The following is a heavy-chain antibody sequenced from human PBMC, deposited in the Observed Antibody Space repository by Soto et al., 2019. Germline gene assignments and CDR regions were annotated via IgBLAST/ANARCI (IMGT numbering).Heavy chain of an antibody. V-gene: IGHV3-23*01. Sequence: GGSLRLSCAASGFTFSSYAMSWVRQAPGKGLEWVSAISGSGGSTYYADSGKGRFTISRDNSKNTLYLQMNSLRAEDTAVYYCAKDFTRGDYEDAFDIWGQGTMVTVSS. D-gene: IGHD4-17*01. CDR1: GFTFSSYA. CDR2: ISGSGGST. CDR3: AKDFTRGDYEDAFDI. J-gene: IGHJ3*02.